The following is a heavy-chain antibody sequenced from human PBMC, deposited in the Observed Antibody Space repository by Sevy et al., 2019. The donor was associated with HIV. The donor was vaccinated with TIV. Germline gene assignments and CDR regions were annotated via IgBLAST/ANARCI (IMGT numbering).Heavy chain of an antibody. V-gene: IGHV3-48*02. J-gene: IGHJ6*02. CDR2: ISSSSSTI. Sequence: GGSLRLSCAASGFTFSSYSMNWVRQAPGKGLEWASYISSSSSTIYYADSVKGRFTISRDNAKNSLYLQMNSLRDEDTAVYYCARVSSYRSSWYILHDYGMDVWGQGTTVTVSS. D-gene: IGHD6-13*01. CDR3: ARVSSYRSSWYILHDYGMDV. CDR1: GFTFSSYS.